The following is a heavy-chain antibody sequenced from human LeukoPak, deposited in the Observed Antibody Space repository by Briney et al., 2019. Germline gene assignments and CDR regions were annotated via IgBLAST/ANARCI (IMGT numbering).Heavy chain of an antibody. J-gene: IGHJ4*02. D-gene: IGHD1-14*01. V-gene: IGHV3-23*01. CDR2: ISGSGGST. Sequence: GGSLRLSCAASGFTFSGYAMSWVRQAPGKGLEWVSAISGSGGSTYDADSVKGRFTISRDNSKNTLYLQMNSLSAEDTAVYYCAKDLTGYPAYYFDYWGQGTLVTVSS. CDR1: GFTFSGYA. CDR3: AKDLTGYPAYYFDY.